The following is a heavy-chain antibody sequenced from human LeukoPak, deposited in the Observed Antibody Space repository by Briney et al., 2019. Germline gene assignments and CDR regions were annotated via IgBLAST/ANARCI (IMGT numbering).Heavy chain of an antibody. J-gene: IGHJ4*02. CDR1: GGSLSGYY. CDR2: INHSGST. V-gene: IGHV4-34*01. D-gene: IGHD6-6*01. CDR3: ARGVSIAALKPFDY. Sequence: SETLSLTCAVYGGSLSGYYWSWIRQPPGKGLEWNGEINHSGSTNYNPSLKSRVTISVDTSKNQFSLKLSSVTAADTAVYYCARGVSIAALKPFDYWGQGTLVTVSS.